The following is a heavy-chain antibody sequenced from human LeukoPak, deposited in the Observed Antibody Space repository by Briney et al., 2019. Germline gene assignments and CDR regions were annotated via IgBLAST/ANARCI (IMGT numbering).Heavy chain of an antibody. Sequence: GGSLRLPCAASGFTFSNAWMSWVRQAPGKGLEWVGRIKSKTDGGTTDYAAPVKGRFTISRDDSKNTLYLQMNSLKTEDTAVYYCTTDRPSRMGFAFDYWGQGTLVTVSS. D-gene: IGHD6-6*01. V-gene: IGHV3-15*01. CDR1: GFTFSNAW. J-gene: IGHJ4*02. CDR3: TTDRPSRMGFAFDY. CDR2: IKSKTDGGTT.